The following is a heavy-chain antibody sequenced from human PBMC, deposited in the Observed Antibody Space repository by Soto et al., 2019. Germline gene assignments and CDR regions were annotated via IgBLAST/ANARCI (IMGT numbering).Heavy chain of an antibody. CDR2: IYYSGST. D-gene: IGHD2-15*01. Sequence: SETLSLTCTVSGGSISSSSYYWGWIRQPPGKGLEWIGSIYYSGSTYYNPSLKSRVTISVDTSKNQFSLKLSSVTAADTAVYYGASRYCSGGSCYSYYYMDVWGKGTTVTVSS. CDR1: GGSISSSSYY. J-gene: IGHJ6*03. CDR3: ASRYCSGGSCYSYYYMDV. V-gene: IGHV4-39*07.